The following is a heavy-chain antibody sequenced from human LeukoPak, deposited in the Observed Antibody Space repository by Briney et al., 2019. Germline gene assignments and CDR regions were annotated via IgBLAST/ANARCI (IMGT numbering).Heavy chain of an antibody. CDR2: INHSGST. D-gene: IGHD1-14*01. Sequence: PSQTLSLTCAVYGGSFSGYYWSWIRQPPGKGLEWIGEINHSGSTNYNPSLKSRVTISVDTSKNQFSLKLSSVTAADTALYYCARGEPDYLDYWGQGTLVTVSS. CDR3: ARGEPDYLDY. J-gene: IGHJ4*02. CDR1: GGSFSGYY. V-gene: IGHV4-34*01.